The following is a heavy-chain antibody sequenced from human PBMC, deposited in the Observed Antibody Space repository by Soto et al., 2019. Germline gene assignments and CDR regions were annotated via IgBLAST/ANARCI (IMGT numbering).Heavy chain of an antibody. CDR3: ARSVSFITPRPDY. D-gene: IGHD6-6*01. J-gene: IGHJ4*02. CDR2: INPNNGDT. Sequence: SSVKVSCKASGYTFTDYYLHWVRQAPGQGLECMGWINPNNGDTNYAQKFQGRVTMTRDTSISTAYMEVSRLRSDDTAVYYCARSVSFITPRPDYWGQGTLVTVSA. CDR1: GYTFTDYY. V-gene: IGHV1-2*02.